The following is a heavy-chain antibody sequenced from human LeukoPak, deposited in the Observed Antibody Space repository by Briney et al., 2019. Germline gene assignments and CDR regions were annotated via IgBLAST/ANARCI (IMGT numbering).Heavy chain of an antibody. CDR3: ARRGSYSIHDC. CDR1: GFTFSTHW. D-gene: IGHD2-15*01. Sequence: GGSLRLSCTASGFTFSTHWMTWVRQAPGKGLEWVANINQDGSEKNFVDSVKGRFSISRDNAENSLYLQMNSLRAEDTAVYYCARRGSYSIHDCWGQGTLVTVSS. V-gene: IGHV3-7*03. CDR2: INQDGSEK. J-gene: IGHJ4*02.